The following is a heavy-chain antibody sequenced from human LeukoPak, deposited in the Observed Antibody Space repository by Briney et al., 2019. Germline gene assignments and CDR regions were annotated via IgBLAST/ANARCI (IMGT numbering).Heavy chain of an antibody. CDR1: GGSFSGYY. Sequence: SETLSLTCAVYGGSFSGYYWSWIRQPPGKGLEWIGEINHSGSTNYDPSLKSRVTISVDTSKNQFSLKLSSVTAADTAVYCCASQVGGRWFDPWGQGTLVTVSS. V-gene: IGHV4-34*01. J-gene: IGHJ5*02. CDR3: ASQVGGRWFDP. D-gene: IGHD2-15*01. CDR2: INHSGST.